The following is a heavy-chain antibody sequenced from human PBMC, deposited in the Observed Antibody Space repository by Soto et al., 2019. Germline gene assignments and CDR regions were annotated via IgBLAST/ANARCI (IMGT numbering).Heavy chain of an antibody. CDR3: ARGPIRRSPGGRGVVDV. V-gene: IGHV3-33*01. CDR2: IWFDGTTK. CDR1: GFTFGTYA. J-gene: IGHJ6*02. D-gene: IGHD3-10*01. Sequence: QVHLVESGGGVVQPGESLKLSCAASGFTFGTYAMDWVRQAPGKGLEWVAVIWFDGTTKYYIDSVKGRFTVSRDNSKNTLFLQMNSLRAEDTAVYYCARGPIRRSPGGRGVVDVWGQGTTVTVSS.